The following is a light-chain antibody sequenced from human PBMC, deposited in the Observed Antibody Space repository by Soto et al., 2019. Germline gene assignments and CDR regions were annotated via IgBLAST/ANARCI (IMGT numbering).Light chain of an antibody. CDR3: HPRRIWPPLT. V-gene: IGKV3-11*01. CDR2: DAY. Sequence: EVVLTQSPATLSLSPGESATLSCRASQSVDIYLAWYQQKPGQAPRLLIYDAYNRATGIPARFSGSGSGTDFTLTISSLEPEDFAVYYCHPRRIWPPLTFGGGTKVEIK. J-gene: IGKJ4*01. CDR1: QSVDIY.